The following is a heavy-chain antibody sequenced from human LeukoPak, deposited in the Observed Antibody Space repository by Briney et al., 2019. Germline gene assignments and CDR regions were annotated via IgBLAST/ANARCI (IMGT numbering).Heavy chain of an antibody. CDR1: GFTFSYYA. Sequence: PGGSLRLSCAASGFTFSYYAMSWVRQAPGKGLEWVSVVSGSGGSTYYADSVKGRFTISRDNSKNTLYMQRNSIRAEDAAIYYCAQRGYNYGGYDSWGQGTPVTVSS. CDR2: VSGSGGST. V-gene: IGHV3-23*01. J-gene: IGHJ4*02. D-gene: IGHD5-18*01. CDR3: AQRGYNYGGYDS.